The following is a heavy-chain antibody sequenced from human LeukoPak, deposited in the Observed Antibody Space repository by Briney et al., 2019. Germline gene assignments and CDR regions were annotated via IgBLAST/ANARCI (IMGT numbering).Heavy chain of an antibody. CDR2: IWYDGSNK. CDR3: ARKGEQWLPQGGFYFDY. Sequence: GRSLRLSCAASGFTFSSYGMHWVRQAPGKGLEWVAVIWYDGSNKYYADSVKGRFTISRDNSKNTLYLQMNSLRAEDTAVYYCARKGEQWLPQGGFYFDYWGQGTLVTVSS. CDR1: GFTFSSYG. J-gene: IGHJ4*02. V-gene: IGHV3-33*01. D-gene: IGHD6-19*01.